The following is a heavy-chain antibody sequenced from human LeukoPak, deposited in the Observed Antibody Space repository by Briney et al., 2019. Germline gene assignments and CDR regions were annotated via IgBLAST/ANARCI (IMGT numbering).Heavy chain of an antibody. V-gene: IGHV4-38-2*02. CDR2: IYHSGST. CDR3: ARSLYAFDI. J-gene: IGHJ3*02. Sequence: SETLSLTCTVSGYSISSGYYWGWIRQPPGKGLEWIGSIYHSGSTYYNPSLESRVTISVDTSKNQFSLKLSSVTAADTAVYYCARSLYAFDIWGQGTMVTVSS. CDR1: GYSISSGYY.